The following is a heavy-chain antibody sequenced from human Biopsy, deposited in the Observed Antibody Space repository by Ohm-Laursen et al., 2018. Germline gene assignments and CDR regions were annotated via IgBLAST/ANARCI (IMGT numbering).Heavy chain of an antibody. J-gene: IGHJ5*02. CDR1: GYTFTGYH. Sequence: ATVKISCKASGYTFTGYHVHWVRQAPGQGLEWMGWINAKTGDTNYAQKFQGRVTMTRDTSISTAYVDLSSLRSDDTAVYYCTRGGYYYDSLAYYYWFDPWGQGSLVTVSS. D-gene: IGHD3-22*01. V-gene: IGHV1-2*02. CDR2: INAKTGDT. CDR3: TRGGYYYDSLAYYYWFDP.